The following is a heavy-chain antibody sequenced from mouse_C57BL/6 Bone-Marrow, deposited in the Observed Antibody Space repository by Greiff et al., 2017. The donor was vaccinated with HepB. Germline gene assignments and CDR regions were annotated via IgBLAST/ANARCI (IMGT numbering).Heavy chain of an antibody. CDR2: ISYSGST. CDR3: ARGVTTVVAPYYFDY. CDR1: GYSITSGYD. D-gene: IGHD1-1*01. Sequence: EVQLVESGPGMVKPSQSLSLTCTVTGYSITSGYDWHWIRHFPGNKLEWMGYISYSGSTNYNPSLKSRISITHDTSKNHFFLKLNSVTTEDTATYYCARGVTTVVAPYYFDYWGQGTTLTVSS. V-gene: IGHV3-1*01. J-gene: IGHJ2*01.